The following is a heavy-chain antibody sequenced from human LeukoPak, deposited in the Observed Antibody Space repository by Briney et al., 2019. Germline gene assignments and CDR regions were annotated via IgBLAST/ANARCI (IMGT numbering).Heavy chain of an antibody. CDR3: ARESSMIDDY. D-gene: IGHD3-22*01. Sequence: PGGSLRLSCAASGFTFSSYWMHWVRQAPGKGLVWVSRINTDVSSTSYADSVKGRFTISRDNAKNSLYLQMNSLRAEDTAVYYCARESSMIDDYWGQGTLVTVSS. V-gene: IGHV3-74*01. J-gene: IGHJ4*02. CDR1: GFTFSSYW. CDR2: INTDVSST.